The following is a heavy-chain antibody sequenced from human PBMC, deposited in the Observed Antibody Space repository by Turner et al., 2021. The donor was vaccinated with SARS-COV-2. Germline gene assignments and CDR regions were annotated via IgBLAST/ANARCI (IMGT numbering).Heavy chain of an antibody. CDR2: MHPSGSS. J-gene: IGHJ5*02. CDR3: ARIGDQRRLGWFDR. D-gene: IGHD2-21*01. CDR1: VGSIGDYF. Sequence: QVQLQESGPGLVKSSETLSLTCTVSVGSIGDYFWTWIRQSAGKGLEYIGRMHPSGSSNYNSSLQSRLTLSLDTAKNQFSLTLRSVSAADTAVYFCARIGDQRRLGWFDRWGQGIRVTVSS. V-gene: IGHV4-4*07.